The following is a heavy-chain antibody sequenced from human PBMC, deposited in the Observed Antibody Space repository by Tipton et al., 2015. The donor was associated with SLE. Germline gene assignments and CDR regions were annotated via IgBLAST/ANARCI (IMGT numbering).Heavy chain of an antibody. CDR2: IYYSGSA. D-gene: IGHD1-26*01. V-gene: IGHV4-30-4*08. CDR1: GGSISSNNFF. CDR3: ARGGGSYYDY. Sequence: TLSLTCTVSGGSISSNNFFWSWLRQHPGKGLEWIGYIYYSGSAFYNPSLKSRLTLSLDMSNNQFSLRVRSVTAADTAVYYCARGGGSYYDYWGQGRLVTVSS. J-gene: IGHJ4*02.